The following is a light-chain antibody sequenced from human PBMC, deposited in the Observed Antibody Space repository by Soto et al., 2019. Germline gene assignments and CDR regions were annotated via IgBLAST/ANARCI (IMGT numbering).Light chain of an antibody. CDR1: SSDVGDHNY. V-gene: IGLV2-14*01. Sequence: ALTQPASVSGSPGQSIAISCTGTSSDVGDHNYVSWYQQHPGKAPKLMIYEVSNRPSGVSNRFSGSKSGNTASLTISGLQAEDEADYYCSSYTSSSTYVFGTGTKLTVL. CDR2: EVS. CDR3: SSYTSSSTYV. J-gene: IGLJ1*01.